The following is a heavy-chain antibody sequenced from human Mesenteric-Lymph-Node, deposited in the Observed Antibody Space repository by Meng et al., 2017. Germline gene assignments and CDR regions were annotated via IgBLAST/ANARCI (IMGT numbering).Heavy chain of an antibody. CDR2: INHSGST. CDR1: GGSFSGYY. J-gene: IGHJ4*02. D-gene: IGHD3-10*01. Sequence: SETLSLTCAVYGGSFSGYYWSWIRQPPGKGLEWIGEINHSGSTNYNPSLKSRVTISVDTSKNQFSLKLSSVTAADTAVYYCARGVYGSGSWSPNSVKSFDYWGQGTLVTISS. CDR3: ARGVYGSGSWSPNSVKSFDY. V-gene: IGHV4-34*01.